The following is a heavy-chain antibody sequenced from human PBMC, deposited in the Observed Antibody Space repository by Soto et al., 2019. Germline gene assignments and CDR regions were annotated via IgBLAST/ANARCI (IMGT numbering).Heavy chain of an antibody. CDR1: GFTFSDYY. CDR3: ARDIVATIYYYYYMDV. J-gene: IGHJ6*03. CDR2: ISSSGSTI. Sequence: PGGSLRLSCAASGFTFSDYYMSWIRQAPGKGLEWVSYISSSGSTIYYADSVKGRFTISRDNAKNSLYLQMNSLRAEDTAVHYCARDIVATIYYYYYMDVWGKGTTVTVSS. D-gene: IGHD5-12*01. V-gene: IGHV3-11*01.